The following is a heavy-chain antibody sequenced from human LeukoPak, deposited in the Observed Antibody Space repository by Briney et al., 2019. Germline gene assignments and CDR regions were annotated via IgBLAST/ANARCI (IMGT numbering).Heavy chain of an antibody. D-gene: IGHD6-19*01. V-gene: IGHV4-59*08. Sequence: SETLSLTCTVSGGSISNCYWSWIRQPPGKGLEWIGYTYCSGSTKYNPSLKSRVTISVDTSKNQFSLKLNSVTAADTAVYHCARQSYSSGWFDSWGQGTLVSVSS. J-gene: IGHJ5*01. CDR3: ARQSYSSGWFDS. CDR1: GGSISNCY. CDR2: TYCSGST.